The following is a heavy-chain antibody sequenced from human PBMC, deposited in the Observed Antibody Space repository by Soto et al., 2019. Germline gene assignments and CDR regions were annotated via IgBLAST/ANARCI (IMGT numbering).Heavy chain of an antibody. CDR1: GFTFSDHH. Sequence: EVQLVESGGGLVQPGGSLKLTCAASGFTFSDHHIDWVRQAPGKGLEWVGRSRNKAKSYTTEYAASVKGRFTISRDDSKSSVFLQMQSLKIEDTAMYYCVSDESSGSSSALDIWGQGTMVTVSS. CDR3: VSDESSGSSSALDI. CDR2: SRNKAKSYTT. V-gene: IGHV3-72*01. D-gene: IGHD1-26*01. J-gene: IGHJ3*02.